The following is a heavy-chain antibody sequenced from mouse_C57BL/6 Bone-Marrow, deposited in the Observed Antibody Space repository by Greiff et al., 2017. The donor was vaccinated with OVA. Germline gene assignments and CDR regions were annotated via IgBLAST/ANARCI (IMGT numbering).Heavy chain of an antibody. J-gene: IGHJ3*01. CDR1: GYTFTDYY. V-gene: IGHV1-26*01. D-gene: IGHD2-5*01. CDR3: ARILYSNYEAWFAY. CDR2: INPNNGGT. Sequence: EVQLQQSGPELVKPGASVKISCKASGYTFTDYYMNWVKQSHGKSLEWIGDINPNNGGTSYNQKFKGKATLTVDKSSSTAYMELRSLTSEDSAVYYCARILYSNYEAWFAYWGQGTLVTVSA.